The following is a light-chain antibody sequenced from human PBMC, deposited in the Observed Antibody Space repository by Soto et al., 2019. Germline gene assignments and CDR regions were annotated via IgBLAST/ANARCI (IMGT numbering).Light chain of an antibody. CDR2: GAS. CDR3: QQYDNWPWT. J-gene: IGKJ1*01. V-gene: IGKV3-15*01. Sequence: EIGMTQSPATLSVAPGGRAALSCRASQSISDTLAWYQQKPGQAPRLLIHGASTRAPGFPARFSGSGSGTDFTLTISSLQSEDFAVYSCQQYDNWPWTFGQGTKVDI. CDR1: QSISDT.